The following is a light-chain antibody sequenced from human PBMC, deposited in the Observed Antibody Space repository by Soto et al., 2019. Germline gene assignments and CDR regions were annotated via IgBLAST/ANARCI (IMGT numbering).Light chain of an antibody. CDR2: EGS. Sequence: QSVLTQPASVSGSPGQSITISCTGTSSDVGTYNLVSWYQQHPGKAPKVMIYEGSKRPSGVSNRVSGSKSGNTASLTISGLQAADEADYYCGSFAGRSSYVFGTGTKLTVL. J-gene: IGLJ1*01. CDR1: SSDVGTYNL. CDR3: GSFAGRSSYV. V-gene: IGLV2-23*01.